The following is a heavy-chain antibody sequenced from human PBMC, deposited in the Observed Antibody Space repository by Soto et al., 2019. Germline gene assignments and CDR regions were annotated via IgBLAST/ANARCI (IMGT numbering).Heavy chain of an antibody. D-gene: IGHD6-6*01. J-gene: IGHJ4*02. V-gene: IGHV1-69*01. CDR1: GGSFSSYA. CDR2: IIPIFGTP. Sequence: QVQLVQSGAEVKQPGSSVKVSCKASGGSFSSYAISWVRQAPGQGLEWMGGIIPIFGTPTYAQKFQGRVTITADESTSTAYMELSRLRSEDTAVYYCAREYRSSSGRFDNWGQGTLVTVSS. CDR3: AREYRSSSGRFDN.